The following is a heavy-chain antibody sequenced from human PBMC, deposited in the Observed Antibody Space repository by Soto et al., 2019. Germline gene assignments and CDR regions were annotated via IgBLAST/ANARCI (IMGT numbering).Heavy chain of an antibody. D-gene: IGHD2-2*01. J-gene: IGHJ5*02. CDR3: VGGTSVLPLDL. V-gene: IGHV3-21*01. Sequence: EVQLVESGGGLVKAGGSLRLSCAASGFTFSSFRMNWVRQAPGKGLEWVSTISSSSSVIYYADSVKGRFTTSRDNAKKSLYLHMNSLRFEHTSIYSCVGGTSVLPLDLWGQGTLVTVST. CDR1: GFTFSSFR. CDR2: ISSSSSVI.